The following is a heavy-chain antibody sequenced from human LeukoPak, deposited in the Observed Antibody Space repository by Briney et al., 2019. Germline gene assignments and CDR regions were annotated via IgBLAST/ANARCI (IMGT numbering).Heavy chain of an antibody. CDR2: ISSSGGST. CDR1: GFTFSIYA. V-gene: IGHV3-64*01. CDR3: ARSSSWFDY. Sequence: SGGSLRLSCAASGFTFSIYAMHWVRQAPGKGLEFVSAISSSGGSTYYANSVKGRFTISRDNSKNTLYLQMGSLRPEDMAVYYCARSSSWFDYWGQGTLVTVSS. J-gene: IGHJ5*01. D-gene: IGHD6-13*01.